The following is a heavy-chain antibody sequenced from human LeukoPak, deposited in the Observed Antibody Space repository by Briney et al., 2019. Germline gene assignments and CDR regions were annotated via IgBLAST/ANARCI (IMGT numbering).Heavy chain of an antibody. CDR1: GFTFNSYS. Sequence: GGSLRLSCAVSGFTFNSYSMNWVRQAPGKGLECVSYISTGSSIIYYADSVKGRFTTSRDNGKNSLYLQMNSLRAEDTAVYYCASGYSSSWATFDYWGQGTLVTVSS. J-gene: IGHJ4*02. CDR3: ASGYSSSWATFDY. D-gene: IGHD6-13*01. V-gene: IGHV3-48*04. CDR2: ISTGSSII.